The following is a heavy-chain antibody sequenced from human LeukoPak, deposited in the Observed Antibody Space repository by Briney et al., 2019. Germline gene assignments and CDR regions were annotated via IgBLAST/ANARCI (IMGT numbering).Heavy chain of an antibody. CDR2: IYHTGST. J-gene: IGHJ4*02. CDR1: GYSISSGYY. V-gene: IGHV4-38-2*01. Sequence: SETLSLTCAVSGYSISSGYYWGWVRQSPGKGLEWIGGIYHTGSTYYNPSLKSRVTISVDTSKNHFSLRLSSVTAADTAVYYCVRHPLAARYFDYWGQGTLVTVSS. CDR3: VRHPLAARYFDY. D-gene: IGHD6-6*01.